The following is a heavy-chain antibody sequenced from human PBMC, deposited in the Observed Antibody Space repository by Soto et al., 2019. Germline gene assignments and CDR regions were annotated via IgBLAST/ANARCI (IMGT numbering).Heavy chain of an antibody. Sequence: GGSLRLSCAASGFIFSTYGMHWVRQAPGKGLEWVAVISYDGSNKYYADSVKGRFTISRDKSQNTVYLQMNSLRGEDTAVYYCAKDGKVSGSGTYHIDYWGQGTLVTVSS. CDR2: ISYDGSNK. D-gene: IGHD3-10*01. CDR1: GFIFSTYG. J-gene: IGHJ4*02. CDR3: AKDGKVSGSGTYHIDY. V-gene: IGHV3-30*18.